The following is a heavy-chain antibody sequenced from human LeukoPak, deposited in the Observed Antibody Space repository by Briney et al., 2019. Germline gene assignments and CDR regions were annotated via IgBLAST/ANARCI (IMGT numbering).Heavy chain of an antibody. CDR1: GFTFSRYW. Sequence: PGGSLRLSCAASGFTFSRYWMHWVRHAQGEGLVWVSRINSDGSSTSYAASVKGRFTISRDNAKDTLYLQMNSLRAEDTAVYYCARVNYDILTGLPFDAFDIWGQGTMVTVSS. J-gene: IGHJ3*02. CDR2: INSDGSST. V-gene: IGHV3-74*01. CDR3: ARVNYDILTGLPFDAFDI. D-gene: IGHD3-9*01.